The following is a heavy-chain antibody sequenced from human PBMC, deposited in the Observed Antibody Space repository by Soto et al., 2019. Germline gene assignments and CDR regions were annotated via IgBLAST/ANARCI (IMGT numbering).Heavy chain of an antibody. J-gene: IGHJ2*01. Sequence: ASVKVSCKVSGYTLTELSMHWVRQAPGKGLEWMGGFDPEDGETIYAQKFQGRVTMTEDTSTDTAYMELSSLRSEDTAVYYCATDKARRWYFDLWGRGTLVTAPQ. CDR3: ATDKARRWYFDL. CDR1: GYTLTELS. D-gene: IGHD6-6*01. V-gene: IGHV1-24*01. CDR2: FDPEDGET.